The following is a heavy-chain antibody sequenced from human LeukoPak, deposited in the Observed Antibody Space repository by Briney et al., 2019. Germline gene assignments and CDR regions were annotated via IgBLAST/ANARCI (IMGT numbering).Heavy chain of an antibody. CDR2: IYSSGST. J-gene: IGHJ4*02. V-gene: IGHV4-4*07. Sequence: SETLSHTCTVSGGSISSYYWSWIRKPAGKGLEWIGRIYSSGSTNYNPSLKSRVTMSVDTSKNQFSLKLSPVTAADTAVYYCARHRGIAVAGPRFDYWGQGTLVTVSS. CDR3: ARHRGIAVAGPRFDY. D-gene: IGHD6-13*01. CDR1: GGSISSYY.